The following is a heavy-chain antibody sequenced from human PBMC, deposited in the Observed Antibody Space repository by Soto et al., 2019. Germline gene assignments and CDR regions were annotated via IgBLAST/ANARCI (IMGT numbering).Heavy chain of an antibody. CDR2: VYHTGST. D-gene: IGHD2-15*01. V-gene: IGHV4-4*02. J-gene: IGHJ5*02. CDR1: GTSVSSTFW. CDR3: ATLPPRIVVVKTEIPT. Sequence: QVHLRESGPGMVRPSGTLSLTCAVSGTSVSSTFWWTWVRQPPGKGLEWIGEVYHTGSTKSNPSLXSXAXIXXDKSNNQFSLELRAVTAADTAVYYCATLPPRIVVVKTEIPTWGQGTLVTVSS.